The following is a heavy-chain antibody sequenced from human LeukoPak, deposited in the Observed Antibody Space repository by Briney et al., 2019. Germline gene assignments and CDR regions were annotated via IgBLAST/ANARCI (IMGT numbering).Heavy chain of an antibody. CDR1: GGTFISYA. J-gene: IGHJ5*02. V-gene: IGHV1-69*13. Sequence: SVKVSCKASGGTFISYAISWVRQAPGQGLEWMGGIIPIFGTANYAQKFQGRVTITADESTSTAYMELSSLRSEDTAVYYCARGNYDFWSGYYTGSWFDPWGQGTLVTVSS. CDR3: ARGNYDFWSGYYTGSWFDP. D-gene: IGHD3-3*01. CDR2: IIPIFGTA.